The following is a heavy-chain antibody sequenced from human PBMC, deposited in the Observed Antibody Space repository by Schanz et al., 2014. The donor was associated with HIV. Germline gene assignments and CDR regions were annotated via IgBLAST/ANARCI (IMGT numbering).Heavy chain of an antibody. CDR3: ALSRPSGYGGSWYFDL. CDR2: ISWNGITI. V-gene: IGHV3-9*01. J-gene: IGHJ2*01. Sequence: EVQLVESGGTLVQPGRSLRLSCAASGFTFDDYAMHWVRQAPGKGLEWVSGISWNGITIGYADSVKGRFTISRDNAKNSLYLQMNSLRAEDTALYYCALSRPSGYGGSWYFDLWGRGTLVAVSS. D-gene: IGHD2-15*01. CDR1: GFTFDDYA.